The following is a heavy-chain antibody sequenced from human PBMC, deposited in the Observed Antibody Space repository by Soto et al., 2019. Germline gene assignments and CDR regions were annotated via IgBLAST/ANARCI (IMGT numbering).Heavy chain of an antibody. Sequence: EVQLLESGGGWVQPGGSLRPSCAASGFTFSSYAMSWVRQAPGKGLEWVSAFSGSGGSTYYAGSVKGRFTISRDNSKNTLYLQMNSLRAEDTAVYYCAKDGPYYDYIWGSYRYTGGTPFDYWGQGTLVTVSS. CDR3: AKDGPYYDYIWGSYRYTGGTPFDY. V-gene: IGHV3-23*01. CDR1: GFTFSSYA. J-gene: IGHJ4*02. CDR2: FSGSGGST. D-gene: IGHD3-16*02.